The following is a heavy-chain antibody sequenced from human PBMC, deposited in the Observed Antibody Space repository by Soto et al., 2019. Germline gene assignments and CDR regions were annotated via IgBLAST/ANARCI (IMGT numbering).Heavy chain of an antibody. CDR3: ARDTHSAGGWFDT. D-gene: IGHD2-15*01. V-gene: IGHV1-69*17. J-gene: IGHJ5*02. CDR1: GGTSRSLS. Sequence: QVQLVQSGAEVKKPGSSVKVSCKASGGTSRSLSITWVRQAPGQGLEWMGGITPLFGIPNYPQKFQGRLTITADKSTGTAYLELSSLRSEETAGYYCARDTHSAGGWFDTWGRGTLVTVSS. CDR2: ITPLFGIP.